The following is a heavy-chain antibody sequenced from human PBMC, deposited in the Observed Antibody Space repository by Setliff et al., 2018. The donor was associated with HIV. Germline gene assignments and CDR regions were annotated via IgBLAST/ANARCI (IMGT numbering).Heavy chain of an antibody. CDR1: GYTFSRYA. V-gene: IGHV1-3*04. CDR2: LRTGNGDT. J-gene: IGHJ4*02. Sequence: ASVKVSCKASGYTFSRYAMHWVRQAPGQRPEWMGWLRTGNGDTSYSESRQGRVTFTSDTSANTAYMELRSLRSDDTAVYYCARGYCSSTSCYGIYYFGNWGQGTPVTAPQ. D-gene: IGHD2-2*01. CDR3: ARGYCSSTSCYGIYYFGN.